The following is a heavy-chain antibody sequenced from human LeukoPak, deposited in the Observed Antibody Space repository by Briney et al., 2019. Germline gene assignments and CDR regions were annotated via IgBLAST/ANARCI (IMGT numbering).Heavy chain of an antibody. CDR3: ARGNWESDFDY. D-gene: IGHD7-27*01. J-gene: IGHJ4*02. CDR2: ISGSGGST. Sequence: GGSLRLSCAASGFAFSTYGMHWVRQAPGKGLEWVSAISGSGGSTYYADSVKGRFTISRDNSKNTLYLQMNSLRAEDTAVYYCARGNWESDFDYWGQGTLVTVSS. CDR1: GFAFSTYG. V-gene: IGHV3-23*01.